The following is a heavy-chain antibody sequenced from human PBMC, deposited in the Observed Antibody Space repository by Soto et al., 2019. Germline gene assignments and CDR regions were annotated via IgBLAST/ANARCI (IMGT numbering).Heavy chain of an antibody. CDR1: GFTFSSYA. D-gene: IGHD3-10*01. V-gene: IGHV3-30-3*01. Sequence: QVQLVESGGGVVQPGRSLRLSCAASGFTFSSYAMHWVRQAPGRGLEWVAVISYDGSNKYYADSVKGRFTISRDNSKNTLYLQMISRRAEDTAVYYCAREKYGSGSFEDGGGGFDYWGQGTLVTVSS. J-gene: IGHJ4*02. CDR3: AREKYGSGSFEDGGGGFDY. CDR2: ISYDGSNK.